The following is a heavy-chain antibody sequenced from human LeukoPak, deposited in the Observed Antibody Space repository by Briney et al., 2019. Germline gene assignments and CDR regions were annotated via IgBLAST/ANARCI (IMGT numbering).Heavy chain of an antibody. J-gene: IGHJ6*02. V-gene: IGHV4-34*01. Sequence: PSETLSLTCAVYGGSFSGYYWSWIRQPPGKGLEWIGEINHSGSTNYNPSLKSRVTISLDTSKNQFSLRLSSVTAADTAVYYCARTVWFGEPPGVDYYGMDVWGQGTTVTVSS. CDR1: GGSFSGYY. D-gene: IGHD3-10*01. CDR3: ARTVWFGEPPGVDYYGMDV. CDR2: INHSGST.